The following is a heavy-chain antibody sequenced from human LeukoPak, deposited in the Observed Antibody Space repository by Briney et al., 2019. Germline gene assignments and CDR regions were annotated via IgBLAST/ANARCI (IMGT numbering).Heavy chain of an antibody. D-gene: IGHD6-25*01. Sequence: GRSLRLSCAASGFTFSSYGMHWVRQAPGKGLEWVAVISYDGSNKYYADSVKGRFTISRDNSKSTLYLQMNSLRAEDTAVYYCAKDGSYYYYYGMDVWGQGTTVTVSS. V-gene: IGHV3-30*18. CDR2: ISYDGSNK. CDR3: AKDGSYYYYYGMDV. J-gene: IGHJ6*02. CDR1: GFTFSSYG.